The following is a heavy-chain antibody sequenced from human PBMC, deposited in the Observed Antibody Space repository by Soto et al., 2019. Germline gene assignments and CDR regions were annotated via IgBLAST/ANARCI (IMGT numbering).Heavy chain of an antibody. CDR1: GFTFSSYA. D-gene: IGHD3-10*01. CDR3: AKVKYYYGSGSYFPLTLLYMDV. V-gene: IGHV3-23*01. Sequence: VQLLESGGVLVQPGGSLRLSCAASGFTFSSYAMSWVRQAPGKGLEWGSAISGSGGSTYYADSVKGRFTISRDNSKNTLYLQMNSLRAEDTAVYYCAKVKYYYGSGSYFPLTLLYMDVWGKGTPVTVSS. CDR2: ISGSGGST. J-gene: IGHJ6*03.